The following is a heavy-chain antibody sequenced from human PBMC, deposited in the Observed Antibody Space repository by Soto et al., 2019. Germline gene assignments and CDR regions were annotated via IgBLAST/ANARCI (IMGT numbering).Heavy chain of an antibody. CDR1: GFTFSTYG. CDR3: AKRATGTYFDY. D-gene: IGHD1-1*01. CDR2: ISYDGNNK. V-gene: IGHV3-30*18. J-gene: IGHJ4*02. Sequence: GSLRLSCAASGFTFSTYGMHWVRQAPGKGLEWVAVISYDGNNKYYADSVKGRFTISRDNSKNTLYLQMSSLRAEDTAVYYCAKRATGTYFDYWGQGTLVTVSS.